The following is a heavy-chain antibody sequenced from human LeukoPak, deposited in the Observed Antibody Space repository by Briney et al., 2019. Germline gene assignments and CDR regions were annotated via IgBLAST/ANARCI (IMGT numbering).Heavy chain of an antibody. CDR1: GFTFSSYH. CDR2: ISHNGGST. V-gene: IGHV3-64D*06. J-gene: IGHJ4*02. CDR3: VKRGIAAGSETLYYFDY. D-gene: IGHD6-13*01. Sequence: PGGSLRLSCSASGFTFSSYHMHWVRQAPGKGLEYVSTISHNGGSTYYADTVKGGFTISRDNSKNTLYLQMSSLRAEDTAVYYCVKRGIAAGSETLYYFDYWGQGILVTVSS.